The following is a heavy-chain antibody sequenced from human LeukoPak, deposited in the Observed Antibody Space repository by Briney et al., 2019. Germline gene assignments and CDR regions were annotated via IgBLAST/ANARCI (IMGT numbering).Heavy chain of an antibody. Sequence: PGGSLRLSCAASGFTFSSYSMAWVRQAPGKGLEYVSGITSNGGTTYYGNSVKGRFTISRDNSKDTLYLQMGSLRTEDMAVYYCARGIRWASDYWGQGTPVTVAS. CDR2: ITSNGGTT. V-gene: IGHV3-64*01. D-gene: IGHD4-23*01. CDR3: ARGIRWASDY. J-gene: IGHJ4*02. CDR1: GFTFSSYS.